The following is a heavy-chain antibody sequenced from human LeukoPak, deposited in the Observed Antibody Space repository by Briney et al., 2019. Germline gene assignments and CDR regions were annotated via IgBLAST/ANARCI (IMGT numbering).Heavy chain of an antibody. CDR3: ARDLVGAYDAFDI. CDR2: IYYSGST. D-gene: IGHD1-26*01. V-gene: IGHV4-59*01. Sequence: SETLSLTCTVSGGSISSYYWSWNRQPPGKGLEWIGYIYYSGSTNYNPSLKSRVTISVDTSKNQFSLKLSSVTAADTAVYYCARDLVGAYDAFDIWGQGTMVTVSS. CDR1: GGSISSYY. J-gene: IGHJ3*02.